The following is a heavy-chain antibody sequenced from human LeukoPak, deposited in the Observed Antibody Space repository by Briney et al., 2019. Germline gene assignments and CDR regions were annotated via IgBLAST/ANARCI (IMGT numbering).Heavy chain of an antibody. D-gene: IGHD3-22*01. J-gene: IGHJ4*02. CDR3: ARARRYYDSSGYYYVLALGY. CDR2: INPNSGGT. V-gene: IGHV1-2*02. CDR1: GYTFTGYY. Sequence: ASVKVSCKASGYTFTGYYMHWVRQAPGQGLEWMGWINPNSGGTNYAQKFQGRVTMTRDTSISTAYMELSRLRSDDTAAYYCARARRYYDSSGYYYVLALGYWGQGTLVTVSS.